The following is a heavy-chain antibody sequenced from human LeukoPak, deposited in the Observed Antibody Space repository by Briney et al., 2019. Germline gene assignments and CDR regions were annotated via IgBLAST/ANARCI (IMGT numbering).Heavy chain of an antibody. Sequence: GRSLRLSCAASGFTFSRYALHWDRQAPGKGLEWVAVISHDGSNINYADSLKGRFTISRDNSKNTIYLQMNSLRDEDTAVYYCARAAVILAASRWLDSWGQGTLVTVSS. CDR3: ARAAVILAASRWLDS. CDR1: GFTFSRYA. J-gene: IGHJ5*01. V-gene: IGHV3-30-3*01. D-gene: IGHD2-15*01. CDR2: ISHDGSNI.